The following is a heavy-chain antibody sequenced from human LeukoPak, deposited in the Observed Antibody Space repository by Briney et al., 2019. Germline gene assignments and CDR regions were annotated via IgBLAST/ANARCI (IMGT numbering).Heavy chain of an antibody. CDR3: AKTPVATIIAYYYYYMDV. Sequence: GGSLRLSCAASGFTFSSYSMNWVRQAPGKGLEWVSSISSSSSYIYYADSVKGRFTISRDNAKNSLYLQMNSLRAEDTAVYYCAKTPVATIIAYYYYYMDVWGKGTTVTISS. CDR1: GFTFSSYS. CDR2: ISSSSSYI. V-gene: IGHV3-21*01. D-gene: IGHD5-12*01. J-gene: IGHJ6*03.